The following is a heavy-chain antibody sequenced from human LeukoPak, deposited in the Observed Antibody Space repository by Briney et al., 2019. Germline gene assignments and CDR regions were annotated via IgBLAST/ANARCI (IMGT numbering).Heavy chain of an antibody. CDR2: ISYDGSNN. Sequence: GGSLRLSCAASGFTFSSCGMHWVRQAPGKGLEWVALISYDGSNNHYAESVKGRFIISRDDSKNTLYLQMNSLRPEDTAVYYCAKDGATWRDPGAYWGQGTLVIVSS. CDR3: AKDGATWRDPGAY. V-gene: IGHV3-30*18. CDR1: GFTFSSCG. D-gene: IGHD7-27*01. J-gene: IGHJ4*02.